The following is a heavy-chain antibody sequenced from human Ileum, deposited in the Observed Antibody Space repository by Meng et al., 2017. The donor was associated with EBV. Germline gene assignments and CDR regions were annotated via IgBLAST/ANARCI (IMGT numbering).Heavy chain of an antibody. D-gene: IGHD2-8*01. CDR1: GGSLNGYY. V-gene: IGHV4-34*01. CDR2: INHSGST. CDR3: ARGVYGPTTRGREYFIH. Sequence: HLQQWGAALLHTSEPLSPTCCVYGGSLNGYYWTWIRQPPGKGLEWIGEINHSGSTNYNPSLKSRVIISVDTSKNQFSLNLSSVTAADTAVYYCARGVYGPTTRGREYFIHWGRGTLVTVSS. J-gene: IGHJ1*01.